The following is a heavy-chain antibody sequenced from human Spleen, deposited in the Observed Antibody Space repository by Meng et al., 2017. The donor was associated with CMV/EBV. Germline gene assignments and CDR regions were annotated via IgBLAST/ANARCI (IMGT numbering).Heavy chain of an antibody. CDR3: ARDLATLD. J-gene: IGHJ4*02. V-gene: IGHV3-64*02. D-gene: IGHD2-15*01. CDR2: ISSNGGST. CDR1: GFTFSSYA. Sequence: GESLKISCAASGFTFSSYAMHWVRQAPGKGLEYVSAISSNGGSTYYADSVKGRFTISRDNSKNTLYLQMGSLRAEDTAVYYCARDLATLDWGQGTLVTVSS.